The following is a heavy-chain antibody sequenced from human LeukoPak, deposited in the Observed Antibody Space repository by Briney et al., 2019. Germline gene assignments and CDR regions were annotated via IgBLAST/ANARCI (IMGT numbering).Heavy chain of an antibody. Sequence: SETLSLTCTVSGGSISSSSYYWGWIRQPPGKGLEWIGYIYYSGSTNYNPSLKSRVTISVDTSKNQFSLKLSSVTAADTAVYYCAAAAGRGGADYWGQGTLVTVSS. D-gene: IGHD6-13*01. CDR3: AAAAGRGGADY. CDR1: GGSISSSSYY. CDR2: IYYSGST. J-gene: IGHJ4*02. V-gene: IGHV4-61*05.